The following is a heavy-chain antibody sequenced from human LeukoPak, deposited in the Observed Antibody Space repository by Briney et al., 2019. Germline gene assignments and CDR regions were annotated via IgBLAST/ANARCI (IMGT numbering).Heavy chain of an antibody. CDR3: TTSTHFWRLSDY. V-gene: IGHV3-7*01. J-gene: IGHJ4*02. CDR1: GFTFSRSW. CDR2: INEDESQK. D-gene: IGHD3-3*02. Sequence: GGSLRLSCATSGFTFSRSWMTWVRQAPGKGLEWVANINEDESQKYYVDSLKGRFSISRDNAKNSLYLQMNSLRVEDTAVYYCTTSTHFWRLSDYWGQGALVTVSS.